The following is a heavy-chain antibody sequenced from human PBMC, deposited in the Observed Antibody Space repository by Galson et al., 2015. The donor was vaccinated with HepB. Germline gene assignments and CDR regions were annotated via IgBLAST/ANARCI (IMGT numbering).Heavy chain of an antibody. D-gene: IGHD2-8*02. CDR2: IWYDGSNK. V-gene: IGHV3-33*01. CDR1: GFNFSTYG. CDR3: VRSGFCTGGVCFDHFDY. J-gene: IGHJ4*02. Sequence: SLRLSCAASGFNFSTYGMHWVRQAPGKGLEWVAVIWYDGSNKYYADSVKGRFTISRDNSKNTLYLQMNSLRAEDTAVYYCVRSGFCTGGVCFDHFDYWGQGTLVTVSS.